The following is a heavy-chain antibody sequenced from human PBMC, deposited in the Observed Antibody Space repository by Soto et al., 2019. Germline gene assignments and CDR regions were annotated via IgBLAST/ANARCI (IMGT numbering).Heavy chain of an antibody. CDR1: GFTFSSYA. D-gene: IGHD4-17*01. Sequence: PGGSLRLSCAASGFTFSSYAMHWVRQAPGKGLEWVAVISYDGSNKYYADSVKGRFTISRDNSKNTLYLQMNSLRAEDTAVYYCARVRPDRNTVTKPLYGMDVWGQGTTVTVSS. V-gene: IGHV3-30-3*01. CDR2: ISYDGSNK. J-gene: IGHJ6*02. CDR3: ARVRPDRNTVTKPLYGMDV.